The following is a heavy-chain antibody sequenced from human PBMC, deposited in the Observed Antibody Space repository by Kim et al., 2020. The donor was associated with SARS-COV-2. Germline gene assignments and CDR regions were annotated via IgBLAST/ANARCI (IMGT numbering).Heavy chain of an antibody. J-gene: IGHJ4*02. Sequence: SETLSLTCTVSGGSISSYYWSWIRQPPGKGLEWIGYIYYSGSTNYNPSLKSRVTISVDTSKNQFSLKLSSVTAADTAVYYCARGLAAAGPSHFDYWGQGTLVTVSS. CDR1: GGSISSYY. V-gene: IGHV4-59*13. CDR3: ARGLAAAGPSHFDY. CDR2: IYYSGST. D-gene: IGHD6-13*01.